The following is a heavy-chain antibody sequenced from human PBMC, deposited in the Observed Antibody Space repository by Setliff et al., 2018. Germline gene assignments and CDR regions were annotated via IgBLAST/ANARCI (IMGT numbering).Heavy chain of an antibody. CDR2: VFPSGAT. D-gene: IGHD1-1*01. V-gene: IGHV4-59*01. J-gene: IGHJ1*01. Sequence: SETLSLTCTVSGDSMSGASIWSWIRQPPGKGLEFMGYVFPSGATKYDPSLKSRLTISVDTSKNQLSLTLSSVTAADTAVYYCVREGYSEYFQDWGRGTLVTVSS. CDR1: GDSMSGAS. CDR3: VREGYSEYFQD.